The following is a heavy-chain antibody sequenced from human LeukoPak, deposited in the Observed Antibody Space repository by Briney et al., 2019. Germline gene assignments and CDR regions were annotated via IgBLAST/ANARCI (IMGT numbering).Heavy chain of an antibody. V-gene: IGHV3-23*01. CDR2: ISGSGGST. J-gene: IGHJ5*02. CDR1: GFTFSSYA. Sequence: GGSLRLSCAASGFTFSSYAMSWVRQAPGKGLEWVSAISGSGGSTYYADSAKGRFTISRDNSKNTLYLQMNSLRAEDTAVYYCAKGEDIAVAGRTWGQGTLVTVSS. CDR3: AKGEDIAVAGRT. D-gene: IGHD6-19*01.